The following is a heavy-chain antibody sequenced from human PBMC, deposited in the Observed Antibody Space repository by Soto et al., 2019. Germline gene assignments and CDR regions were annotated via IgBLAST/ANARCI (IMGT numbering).Heavy chain of an antibody. J-gene: IGHJ6*02. V-gene: IGHV1-18*01. CDR1: GYTFTNYG. CDR3: ARDGGRSSDQTGYGMDV. D-gene: IGHD2-15*01. Sequence: QVQLVQSGAEVKKPGASVKVSCKASGYTFTNYGISWVRQAPGQGLEWMGWISAYNGNTNYAQKLQGRVTMTTDTYTSTAYMELRSLRSDDTAVYYCARDGGRSSDQTGYGMDVWGQGTTVTVSS. CDR2: ISAYNGNT.